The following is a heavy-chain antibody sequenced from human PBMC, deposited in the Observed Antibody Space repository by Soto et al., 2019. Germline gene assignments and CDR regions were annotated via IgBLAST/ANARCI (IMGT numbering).Heavy chain of an antibody. CDR3: ARDREIVVVEDAFDI. Sequence: DSGKVCFKSCGYTFTSYGISLVRQAPAQGLEWMGWISDYNGNTNYSQKRHVRDSMTTYTSTSTAYMELRSLRSDDTAVYYCARDREIVVVEDAFDIWGQGTMVTVSS. V-gene: IGHV1-18*01. CDR2: ISDYNGNT. CDR1: GYTFTSYG. D-gene: IGHD3-22*01. J-gene: IGHJ3*02.